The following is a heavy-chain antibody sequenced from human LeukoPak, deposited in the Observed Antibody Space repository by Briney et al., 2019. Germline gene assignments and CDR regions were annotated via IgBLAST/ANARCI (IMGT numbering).Heavy chain of an antibody. J-gene: IGHJ4*02. CDR1: GFTFSSHG. CDR3: AKDLDGSGLYGGLDY. D-gene: IGHD6-19*01. Sequence: GGSLRLSCGASGFTFSSHGMNWVRQAPGKGLEWVSGISYSGRSTYYADSVKGRFTISRDNSENTLYLQMNSLRGDDTAVYYCAKDLDGSGLYGGLDYWGQGILVTVSS. V-gene: IGHV3-23*01. CDR2: ISYSGRST.